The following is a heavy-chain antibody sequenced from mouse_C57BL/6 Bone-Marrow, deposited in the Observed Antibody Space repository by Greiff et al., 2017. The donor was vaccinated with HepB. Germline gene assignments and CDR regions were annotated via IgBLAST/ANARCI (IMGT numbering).Heavy chain of an antibody. CDR3: ARGHGSSYGWFAY. CDR2: ISSGGSYT. J-gene: IGHJ3*01. D-gene: IGHD1-1*01. Sequence: EVQGVESGGDLVKPGGSLKLSCAASGFTFSSYGMSWVRQTPDKRLEWVATISSGGSYTYYPDSVKGRFTISRDNAKNTLYLQMSSLKSEDTAMYYCARGHGSSYGWFAYWGQGTLVTVSA. CDR1: GFTFSSYG. V-gene: IGHV5-6*01.